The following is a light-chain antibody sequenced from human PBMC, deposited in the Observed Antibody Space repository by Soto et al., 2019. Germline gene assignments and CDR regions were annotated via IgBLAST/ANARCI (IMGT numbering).Light chain of an antibody. J-gene: IGKJ2*01. CDR2: GAS. CDR1: QSVSSSY. V-gene: IGKV3-20*01. Sequence: EIVLTQSPGTLSLSPGERATLSCRASQSVSSSYLAWYQQKPGQAPRLLIYGASSRATGIPDRFSGSGSETDVTLTISRLEPEDFAVYYCQQYGSSPTTFGHGTKLEIK. CDR3: QQYGSSPTT.